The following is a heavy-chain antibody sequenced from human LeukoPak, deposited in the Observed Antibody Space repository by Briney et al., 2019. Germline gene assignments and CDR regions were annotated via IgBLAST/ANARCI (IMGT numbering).Heavy chain of an antibody. J-gene: IGHJ4*02. CDR2: IYTSGST. CDR1: GGSISSYY. V-gene: IGHV4-4*07. CDR3: ATQERRTSANTAKFDY. Sequence: SETLSLTGTVSGGSISSYYWSWIRQPAGKGREWIGRIYTSGSTNYNPSLKSRVIISVDTSKNQFSLKLSSVTAADTALYYCATQERRTSANTAKFDYWGQGTLVTVSS. D-gene: IGHD2-2*01.